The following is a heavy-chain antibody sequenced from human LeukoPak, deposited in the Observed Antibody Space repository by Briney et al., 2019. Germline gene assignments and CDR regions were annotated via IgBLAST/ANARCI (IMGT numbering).Heavy chain of an antibody. CDR1: GGSFSGYY. CDR3: ARAPRRGAAAGPDV. CDR2: INHSGST. V-gene: IGHV4-34*01. D-gene: IGHD6-13*01. Sequence: SETLSLTCAVYGGSFSGYYWSWIRQPPGKGLEWIGEINHSGSTNYNPSLKSRVTISADTSKNQFSLKLSSVTAADTAVYYCARAPRRGAAAGPDVWGKGTTVTVSS. J-gene: IGHJ6*04.